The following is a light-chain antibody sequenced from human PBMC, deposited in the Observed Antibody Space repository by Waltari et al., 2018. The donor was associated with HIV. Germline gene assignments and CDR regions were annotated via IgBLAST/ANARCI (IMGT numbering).Light chain of an antibody. CDR1: QSVSSY. Sequence: EIVLTQSPATLSLSPGERATLSCRASQSVSSYLAWYQQRPGQAPRLLNYDASNRATGIPIRFSARGSGTDFTLTISSLEPEDFAVYYCQQRSNWPLTFGGGTKVEIK. V-gene: IGKV3-11*01. CDR2: DAS. J-gene: IGKJ4*01. CDR3: QQRSNWPLT.